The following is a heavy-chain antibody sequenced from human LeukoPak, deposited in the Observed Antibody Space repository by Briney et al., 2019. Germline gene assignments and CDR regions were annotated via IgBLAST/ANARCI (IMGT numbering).Heavy chain of an antibody. CDR2: MNPSGST. Sequence: SETLSLTCAVYGGSFSGYYWTWIRQTPEEGLEWIGEMNPSGSTSYNPSLKSRVTISVDTSKNQFSLKLSSVTAADTAVYYCARGRQDVTMIVVVMTAVSYYLDVWGKGTTVTVS. V-gene: IGHV4-34*01. J-gene: IGHJ6*03. CDR3: ARGRQDVTMIVVVMTAVSYYLDV. CDR1: GGSFSGYY. D-gene: IGHD3-22*01.